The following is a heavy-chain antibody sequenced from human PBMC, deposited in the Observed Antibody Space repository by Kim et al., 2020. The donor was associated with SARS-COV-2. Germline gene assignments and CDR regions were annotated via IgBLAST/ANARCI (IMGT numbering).Heavy chain of an antibody. CDR1: GWSFSGYY. V-gene: IGHV4-34*01. CDR3: ARGLPRRSVTTSDRVWFDP. CDR2: INHSGST. J-gene: IGHJ5*02. Sequence: SETLSLTCAVYGWSFSGYYWSWIRQPPGKGLEWIGEINHSGSTNYNPSLKSRVTISVDTSKNQFSLKLSSVTAADTAVYYCARGLPRRSVTTSDRVWFDPWGQGTLVTVSS. D-gene: IGHD4-17*01.